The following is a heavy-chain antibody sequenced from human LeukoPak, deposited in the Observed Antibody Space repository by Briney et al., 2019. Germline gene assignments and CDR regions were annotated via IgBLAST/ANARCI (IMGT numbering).Heavy chain of an antibody. CDR2: MSGSCDAT. Sequence: GGSLRLSCAASGFTFGTHAMTWVRQAPGKGVDGVAGMSGSCDATYYADAVKGRVTISRDNSKNTLFLQMNSLRAEDTAVYYCAKLAGISGWYVYYFDYWGQGTLVTVS. J-gene: IGHJ4*02. D-gene: IGHD6-19*01. CDR1: GFTFGTHA. CDR3: AKLAGISGWYVYYFDY. V-gene: IGHV3-23*01.